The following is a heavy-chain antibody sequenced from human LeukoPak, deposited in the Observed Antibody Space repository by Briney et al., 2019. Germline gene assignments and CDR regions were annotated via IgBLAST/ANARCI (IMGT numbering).Heavy chain of an antibody. CDR2: FYHSGST. V-gene: IGHV4-38-2*02. J-gene: IGHJ4*02. Sequence: SETLSLTCTVSRYSISSGYYWGWIRPPPGKGLEWIGSFYHSGSTYYNPSLKSRVTISVDTSKNQFSLKLSSVTAADTAVYYCARDRGNYYDSSGYSDYWGQGTLVTVSS. D-gene: IGHD3-22*01. CDR1: RYSISSGYY. CDR3: ARDRGNYYDSSGYSDY.